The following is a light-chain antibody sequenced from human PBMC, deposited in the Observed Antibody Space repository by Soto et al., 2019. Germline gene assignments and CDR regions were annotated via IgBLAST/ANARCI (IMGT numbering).Light chain of an antibody. Sequence: DIQMTQSPSTLSESVGARVNITCRASQSIKNWLAWYQQKPGTAPKFLIYDASTLESGVPSRFSGGGSATELTLTSSSLQADDFATYFCQQYDDYPLTFGGGTKVEIQ. CDR1: QSIKNW. CDR3: QQYDDYPLT. V-gene: IGKV1-5*01. J-gene: IGKJ4*01. CDR2: DAS.